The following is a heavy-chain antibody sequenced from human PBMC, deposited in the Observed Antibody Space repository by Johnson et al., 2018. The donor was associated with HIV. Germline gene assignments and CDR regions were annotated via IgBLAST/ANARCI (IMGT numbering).Heavy chain of an antibody. J-gene: IGHJ3*02. CDR1: GFTVSSNY. D-gene: IGHD3-3*01. CDR2: ILSDGSNI. Sequence: QVQLVESGGGLIQPGGSLRLYCAASGFTVSSNYMSWVRQAPGKGLEWVSIILSDGSNIYYGDSVKGSFTISRDNSKNTLYLQMNSLRAEDTALYYCVRAQFLEWLFLDAFDIWGQGTVVTVSS. CDR3: VRAQFLEWLFLDAFDI. V-gene: IGHV3-30*03.